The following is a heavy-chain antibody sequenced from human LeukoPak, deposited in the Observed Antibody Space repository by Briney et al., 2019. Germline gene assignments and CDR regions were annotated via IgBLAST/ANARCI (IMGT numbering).Heavy chain of an antibody. Sequence: GGSLRLSCAASGFTVSSNYMSWVRQAPGKGLEWVSVIYSGGSTYYADSVKGRFTISRDNSKNTLYLQMNSLRAEDTAVYYCARVEDGSSSTYVDYWGQGTLVTVSS. J-gene: IGHJ4*02. CDR1: GFTVSSNY. V-gene: IGHV3-66*01. D-gene: IGHD6-6*01. CDR3: ARVEDGSSSTYVDY. CDR2: IYSGGST.